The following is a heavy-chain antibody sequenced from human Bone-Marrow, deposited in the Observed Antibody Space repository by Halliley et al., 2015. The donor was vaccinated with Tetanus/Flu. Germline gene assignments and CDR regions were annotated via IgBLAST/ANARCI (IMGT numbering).Heavy chain of an antibody. CDR2: IYSSGSP. V-gene: IGHV4-31*02. CDR3: ARVLRRRTGGMGLDY. D-gene: IGHD7-27*01. Sequence: WIGYIYSSGSPYYTPSLKGRIPISVDTSKDQFSLKLSSVTAADTAVYYCARVLRRRTGGMGLDYWGQGTLVTVSS. J-gene: IGHJ4*02.